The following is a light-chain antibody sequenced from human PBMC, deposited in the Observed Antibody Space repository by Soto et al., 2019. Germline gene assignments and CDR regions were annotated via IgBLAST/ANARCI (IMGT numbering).Light chain of an antibody. Sequence: EIMMTQSPVTLSVSPGERATLSCRASQSVGSNLVWYQQKPGRAPRLLIYGASTRATGIPARFSGSGSGTEFTLSISSLQSEDFAIYYCQQHNKWPLTFGGGTTVEI. CDR1: QSVGSN. V-gene: IGKV3-15*01. J-gene: IGKJ4*01. CDR3: QQHNKWPLT. CDR2: GAS.